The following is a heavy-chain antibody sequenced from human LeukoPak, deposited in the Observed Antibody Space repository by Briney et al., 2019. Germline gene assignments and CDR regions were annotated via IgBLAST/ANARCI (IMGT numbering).Heavy chain of an antibody. CDR2: ISGSGGST. J-gene: IGHJ6*04. D-gene: IGHD6-13*01. V-gene: IGHV3-23*01. CDR1: GFTFSSYA. Sequence: GGSLRLSCAASGFTFSSYAMSWVRQAPGKGLEWVSAISGSGGSTYYADSVKGRFTTSRDNSKNTLYLQMNSLRAEDTAVYYCAKDQGGSSWVRYYGMDVWGKGTTVTVSS. CDR3: AKDQGGSSWVRYYGMDV.